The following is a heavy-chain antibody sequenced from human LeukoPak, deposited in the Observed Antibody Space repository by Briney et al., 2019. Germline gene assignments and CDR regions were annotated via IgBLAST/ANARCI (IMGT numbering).Heavy chain of an antibody. V-gene: IGHV4-39*01. CDR2: IYYSGST. D-gene: IGHD2-2*01. CDR3: ARQRRGRYIGVVPAAPWDY. Sequence: SETLSLTCTVSGGSISSSSYYWGWIRQPPGKGLEWIGSIYYSGSTYYNPSLKSRVTISVDTSKNQFSLKLSSVTAADTAVYYCARQRRGRYIGVVPAAPWDYGAQGTRATV. CDR1: GGSISSSSYY. J-gene: IGHJ4*02.